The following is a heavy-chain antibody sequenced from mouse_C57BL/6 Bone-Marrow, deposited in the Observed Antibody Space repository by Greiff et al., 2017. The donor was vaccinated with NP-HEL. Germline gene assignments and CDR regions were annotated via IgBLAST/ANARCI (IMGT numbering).Heavy chain of an antibody. CDR1: GFSLSTFGMG. CDR3: ARMPFYYGNYAGYFDY. CDR2: IWWDDDK. V-gene: IGHV8-8*01. J-gene: IGHJ2*01. D-gene: IGHD2-1*01. Sequence: QVTLKVSGPGILQPSQTLSLTCSFSGFSLSTFGMGVGWIRQPSGKGLEWLAHIWWDDDKYYNPALKSRLTISKDTSKNQVFLKIANVDTADTATYYCARMPFYYGNYAGYFDYWGQGTTLTVSS.